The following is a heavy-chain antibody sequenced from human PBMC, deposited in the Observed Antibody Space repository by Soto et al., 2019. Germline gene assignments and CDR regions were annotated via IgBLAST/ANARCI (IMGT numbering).Heavy chain of an antibody. D-gene: IGHD3-3*01. Sequence: GGSLRLSCAASGFTFSSYAMHWVRQAPGKGLEWVAVISYDGSNKYYADSVKGRLTISRDNSKNTLYLQMNSLRAEDTAVYYCARGDRNYDFWSGYYPPQNWFDPWGQGTLVTVSS. CDR1: GFTFSSYA. CDR3: ARGDRNYDFWSGYYPPQNWFDP. V-gene: IGHV3-30-3*01. CDR2: ISYDGSNK. J-gene: IGHJ5*02.